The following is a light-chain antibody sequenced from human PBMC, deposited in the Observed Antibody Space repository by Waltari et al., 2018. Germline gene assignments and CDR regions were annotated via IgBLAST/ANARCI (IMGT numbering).Light chain of an antibody. CDR1: QSVRGTF. J-gene: IGKJ1*01. Sequence: EIVLTQSPGTLSLSPGERATLSCRASQSVRGTFDCYQQTPGPPPRRLIYAASIRATGIPDRFSGGGSGTDFTLTISRLEPEDFAVYYCQHYVRLPVTFGQGTKVEIK. CDR2: AAS. CDR3: QHYVRLPVT. V-gene: IGKV3-20*01.